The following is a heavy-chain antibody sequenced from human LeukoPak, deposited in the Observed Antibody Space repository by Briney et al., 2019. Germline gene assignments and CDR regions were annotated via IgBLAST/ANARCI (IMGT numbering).Heavy chain of an antibody. J-gene: IGHJ6*03. V-gene: IGHV3-30*02. Sequence: GGSLRLSCAASGFTFSGDGMHSVRQAPGKGLERVAFIRYDGSNKYYADSVKGRFTISRDNSKNTLYLQMNSLRAEDTAVYYCAKDSSKPYDFWSGPSSYYYYYMDVWGKGTTVTVSS. CDR2: IRYDGSNK. D-gene: IGHD3-3*01. CDR3: AKDSSKPYDFWSGPSSYYYYYMDV. CDR1: GFTFSGDG.